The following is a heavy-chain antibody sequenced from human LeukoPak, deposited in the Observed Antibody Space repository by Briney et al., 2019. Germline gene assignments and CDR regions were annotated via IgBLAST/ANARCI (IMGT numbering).Heavy chain of an antibody. CDR2: INYSGNT. D-gene: IGHD1-26*01. V-gene: IGHV4-39*02. CDR3: ARPEVGATRGLNY. CDR1: GGSIGSSAYY. Sequence: SETLSLTCTVSGGSIGSSAYYWGWIRQPPGKGLEWIGSINYSGNTYYNPCLGGRVTISVDTSKNHFSLRLSSVTATDTAVYYCARPEVGATRGLNYWGQGTLVIVSS. J-gene: IGHJ4*02.